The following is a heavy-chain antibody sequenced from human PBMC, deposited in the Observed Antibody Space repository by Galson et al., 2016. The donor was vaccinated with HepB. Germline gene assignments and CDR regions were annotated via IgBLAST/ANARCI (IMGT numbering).Heavy chain of an antibody. CDR1: GDSISNVGRH. CDR3: VRLGTAAAVASRLGSVY. V-gene: IGHV4-39*01. D-gene: IGHD6-13*01. J-gene: IGHJ4*02. Sequence: SETLSLTCTVSGDSISNVGRHWGWFRQSPEMGLEYIGSIHSSGTSYYNPSLTSRVTVSADMSRNQFFLSLTSVTAADTAIYYCVRLGTAAAVASRLGSVYWSQGTRVTVSS. CDR2: IHSSGTS.